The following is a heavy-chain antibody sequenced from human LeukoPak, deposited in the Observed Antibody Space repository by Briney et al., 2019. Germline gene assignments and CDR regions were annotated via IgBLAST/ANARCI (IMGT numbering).Heavy chain of an antibody. CDR1: GGSISSGDYY. Sequence: SETLSLTCTVSGGSISSGDYYWSWIRQPPGKGLEWIGYIYHSGSTYYNPSLKSRVTISVDRSKNQFSLKLSSVTAADTAVYYCARTGALRRTHYYYYGMDVWGQGTTVTVSS. CDR2: IYHSGST. V-gene: IGHV4-30-2*01. CDR3: ARTGALRRTHYYYYGMDV. D-gene: IGHD1-1*01. J-gene: IGHJ6*02.